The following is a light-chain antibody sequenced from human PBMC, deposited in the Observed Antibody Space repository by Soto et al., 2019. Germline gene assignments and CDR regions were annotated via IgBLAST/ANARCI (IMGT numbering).Light chain of an antibody. V-gene: IGKV3-15*01. CDR2: GAS. CDR3: QQYNNWPPLT. Sequence: EIVMTQSPATLSVSPGERATLSCRASQSVSGNLAWYQQKPGQAPRLLIYGASTRATGIPARFSGSGSWTEFTLTISSLQYEDFAVYYCQQYNNWPPLTFGGGTKVEIK. J-gene: IGKJ4*01. CDR1: QSVSGN.